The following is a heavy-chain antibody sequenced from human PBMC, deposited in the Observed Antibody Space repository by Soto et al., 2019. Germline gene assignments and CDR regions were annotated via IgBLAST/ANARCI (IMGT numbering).Heavy chain of an antibody. Sequence: AASVKVSCKASGGTFSSYAISWVRQAPGQGLEWMGGIIPIFGTANYAQKFQGRVTITADESASTAYMELSSLRSEDTAVYYCARDRDIVVVPAAMQYGMDVWGQGTTVTVSS. CDR2: IIPIFGTA. CDR3: ARDRDIVVVPAAMQYGMDV. J-gene: IGHJ6*02. V-gene: IGHV1-69*13. D-gene: IGHD2-2*01. CDR1: GGTFSSYA.